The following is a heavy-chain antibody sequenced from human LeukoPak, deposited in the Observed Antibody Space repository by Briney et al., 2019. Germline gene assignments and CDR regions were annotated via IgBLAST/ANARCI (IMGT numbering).Heavy chain of an antibody. V-gene: IGHV3-64*01. CDR1: GFTFSSYA. CDR2: ISSNGGST. CDR3: ARGEYDSSGYYHFDY. J-gene: IGHJ4*02. Sequence: GGSLRLSCAASGFTFSSYAMHWVLQAPGKGLEYVSAISSNGGSTYYANSVKGRFTISRDNSKNTLYLQMGSLRAEDMAVYYCARGEYDSSGYYHFDYWGQGTLVTVSS. D-gene: IGHD3-22*01.